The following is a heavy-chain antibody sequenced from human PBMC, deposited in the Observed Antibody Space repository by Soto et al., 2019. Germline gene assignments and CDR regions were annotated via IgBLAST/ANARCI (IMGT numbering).Heavy chain of an antibody. CDR3: ASLEMATMQG. CDR2: ISSSGSTI. D-gene: IGHD3-3*01. J-gene: IGHJ4*02. Sequence: ESGGGLVQPGGSLRLSCAASGFTFSSYEMNWVRQAPGKGLEWVSYISSSGSTIYYADSVKGRFTISRDNAKNPLYLQMNSLRAEDTAVYYCASLEMATMQGWGRGTLVTVSS. CDR1: GFTFSSYE. V-gene: IGHV3-48*03.